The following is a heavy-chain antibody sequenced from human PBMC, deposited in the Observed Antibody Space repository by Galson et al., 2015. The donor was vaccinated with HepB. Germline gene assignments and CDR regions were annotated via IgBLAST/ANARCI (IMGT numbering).Heavy chain of an antibody. D-gene: IGHD2-2*01. J-gene: IGHJ6*03. CDR2: ISAYNGNT. Sequence: SVKVSCKASGYTFTSYGISWVRQAPGQGLEWMGWISAYNGNTNYAQKLQGRVTMTTDTSTSTAYMELRSLRSDDTAVYYCARAPIVVVPAAIPGGDYYYYMDVWGKGTTVTVSS. V-gene: IGHV1-18*01. CDR1: GYTFTSYG. CDR3: ARAPIVVVPAAIPGGDYYYYMDV.